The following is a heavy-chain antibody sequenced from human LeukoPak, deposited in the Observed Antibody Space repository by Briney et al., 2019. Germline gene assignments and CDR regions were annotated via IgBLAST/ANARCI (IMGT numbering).Heavy chain of an antibody. CDR3: ARVSPGDYLGY. D-gene: IGHD4-17*01. CDR2: INPNSGGT. CDR1: GYTFTSYD. Sequence: ASVKVSCKASGYTFTSYDINWVRQATGQGLEWMGWINPNSGGTNYAQKFQGRVTMTRDTSISTAYMELSRLRSDDTAVYYCARVSPGDYLGYWGQGTLVTVSS. J-gene: IGHJ4*02. V-gene: IGHV1-2*02.